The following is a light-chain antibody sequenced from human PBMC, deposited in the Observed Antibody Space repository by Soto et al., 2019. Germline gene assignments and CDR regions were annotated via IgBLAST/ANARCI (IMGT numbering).Light chain of an antibody. CDR3: HQDSSFPLT. J-gene: IGKJ4*01. V-gene: IGKV1-12*01. CDR2: GAS. Sequence: DIQMTQSPSSVSASVGDRVTITCRASQDITRWLAWYQQKPGKPPKFLIYGASTLQTGVPSRFSGSGYGTEFTLTINTLQPEDFATYFCHQDSSFPLTFGGGTKVEIK. CDR1: QDITRW.